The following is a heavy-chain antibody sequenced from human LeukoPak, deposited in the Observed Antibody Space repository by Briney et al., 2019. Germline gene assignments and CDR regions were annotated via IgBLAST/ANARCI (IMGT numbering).Heavy chain of an antibody. J-gene: IGHJ6*02. CDR1: GFRFSSYG. D-gene: IGHD5-18*01. Sequence: GGSLRLSCAASGFRFSSYGMHWVSQAPGKGLEWVAVISYDGSNKYYADSVKGRFTISRDNSKNTLYLQMNSLRAEDTAVYYCAKSYSPSVYYYYGMDVWGQGTTVTVSS. CDR3: AKSYSPSVYYYYGMDV. CDR2: ISYDGSNK. V-gene: IGHV3-30*18.